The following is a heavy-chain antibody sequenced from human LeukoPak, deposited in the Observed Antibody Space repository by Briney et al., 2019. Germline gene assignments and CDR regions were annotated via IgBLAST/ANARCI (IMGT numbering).Heavy chain of an antibody. D-gene: IGHD2-21*02. V-gene: IGHV4-31*03. CDR3: ARASRDDCGGDCPSLAEYFQH. CDR1: GGSISSGGYH. J-gene: IGHJ1*01. CDR2: IYYSGST. Sequence: SETLSLTCTVSGGSISSGGYHWSWIRQHPGKGLEWIGYIYYSGSTYYNPSLKSRVTISVDTSKNQFSLKLSSVTAADTAVYYCARASRDDCGGDCPSLAEYFQHWGQGTLVTVSS.